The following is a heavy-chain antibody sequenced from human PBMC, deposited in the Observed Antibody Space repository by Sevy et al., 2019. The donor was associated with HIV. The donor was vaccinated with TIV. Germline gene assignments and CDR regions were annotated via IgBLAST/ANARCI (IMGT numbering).Heavy chain of an antibody. D-gene: IGHD3-10*01. V-gene: IGHV1-46*01. CDR2: INPSGGST. Sequence: ASVKVSCKASGYTFTSYYMHWVRQAPGQGLEWMGIINPSGGSTSYAQKFQGRVTMTRDTSTSTVYMELSSLRSEDMAVYYCARDGELLAFDIWGQGTMVTVSS. J-gene: IGHJ3*02. CDR1: GYTFTSYY. CDR3: ARDGELLAFDI.